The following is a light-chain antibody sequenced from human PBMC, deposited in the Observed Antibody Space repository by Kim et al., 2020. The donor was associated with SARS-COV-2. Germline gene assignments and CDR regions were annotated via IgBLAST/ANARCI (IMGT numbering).Light chain of an antibody. CDR3: QVWDSSSDHRVV. Sequence: PGTTARVACGGSSIGSKSVHWYQQKSGQAPVLVIYYDSDWPSGIPERFSGSNSGNTATLTISRVEAGDEADYYCQVWDSSSDHRVVFGGGTQLTVL. J-gene: IGLJ2*01. CDR2: YDS. V-gene: IGLV3-21*04. CDR1: SIGSKS.